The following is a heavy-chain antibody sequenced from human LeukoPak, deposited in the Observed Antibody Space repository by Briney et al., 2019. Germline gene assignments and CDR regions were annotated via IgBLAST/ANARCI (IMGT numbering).Heavy chain of an antibody. V-gene: IGHV3-74*01. CDR3: ARDRMGAASYYYYYMDV. Sequence: GGSLRLSCAASGFTFSSYWMHWVRQAPGKGLVWVSRIKSDGSTNYADSVKGRFTISRDNSKNTLYLQMNSLRAEDTAVYYCARDRMGAASYYYYYMDVWGKGTTVTVSS. CDR1: GFTFSSYW. CDR2: IKSDGST. J-gene: IGHJ6*03. D-gene: IGHD1-26*01.